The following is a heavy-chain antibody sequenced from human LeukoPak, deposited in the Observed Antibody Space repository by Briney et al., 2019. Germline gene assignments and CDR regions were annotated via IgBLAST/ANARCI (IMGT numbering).Heavy chain of an antibody. CDR1: GFTYSSYW. V-gene: IGHV3-15*01. CDR3: TTGLDYYDSSGYYYLGDY. Sequence: GGSLRLSCAASGFTYSSYWMSWVRQAPGKGLEWVGRIKSKTDGGTTDYAAPVKGRFTISRDDSKNTLYLQMNSLKTEDTAVYYCTTGLDYYDSSGYYYLGDYWGQGTLVTVSS. J-gene: IGHJ4*02. D-gene: IGHD3-22*01. CDR2: IKSKTDGGTT.